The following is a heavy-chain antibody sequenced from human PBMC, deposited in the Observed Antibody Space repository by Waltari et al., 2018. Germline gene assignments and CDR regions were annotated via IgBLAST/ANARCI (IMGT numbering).Heavy chain of an antibody. J-gene: IGHJ5*02. CDR1: GYTFTGYY. D-gene: IGHD3-10*01. CDR3: ARWRMVRGVKGNWFDP. CDR2: INPNSGGT. V-gene: IGHV1-2*02. Sequence: QVQLVQSGAGVKKPGALVKVSCKASGYTFTGYYMHWVRQAPGQGLEWMGWINPNSGGTNYAQKFQGRVTMTRDTSISTAYMELSRLRSDDTAVYYCARWRMVRGVKGNWFDPWGQGTLVTVSS.